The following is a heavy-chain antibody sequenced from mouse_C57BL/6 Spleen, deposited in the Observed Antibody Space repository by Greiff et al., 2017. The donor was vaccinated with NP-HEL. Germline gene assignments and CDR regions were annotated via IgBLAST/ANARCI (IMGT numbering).Heavy chain of an antibody. D-gene: IGHD2-13*01. J-gene: IGHJ4*01. CDR1: GFTFSSYA. CDR2: ISDGGSYT. CDR3: ARDDGEYGYAMDY. Sequence: EVMLVESGGGLVKPGGSLKLSCAASGFTFSSYAMSWVRQTPEKRLEWVATISDGGSYTYYPDNVKGRFTISRDNAKNNLYLQMSHLKSEDTAMYDCARDDGEYGYAMDYWGQGTSVTVSS. V-gene: IGHV5-4*01.